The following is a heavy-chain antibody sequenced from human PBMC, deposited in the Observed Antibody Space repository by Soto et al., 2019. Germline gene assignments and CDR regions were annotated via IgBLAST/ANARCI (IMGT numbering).Heavy chain of an antibody. CDR3: AKAGGSSSWYLTWYYYGMDV. D-gene: IGHD6-13*01. V-gene: IGHV3-23*01. CDR2: ISGSGGST. Sequence: PGGSLRLSCAASGFTFSSYAMSWVRQAPGKGLEWVSAISGSGGSTYYADSVKGRFTISRDNSKNTLYLQMNSLRAEDTAVYYCAKAGGSSSWYLTWYYYGMDVWGQGTTVTVSS. J-gene: IGHJ6*02. CDR1: GFTFSSYA.